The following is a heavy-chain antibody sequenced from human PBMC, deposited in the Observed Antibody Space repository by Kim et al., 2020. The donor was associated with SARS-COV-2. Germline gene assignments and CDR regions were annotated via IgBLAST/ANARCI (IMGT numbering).Heavy chain of an antibody. CDR3: ARDPYYHRRSSFDP. D-gene: IGHD3-10*01. V-gene: IGHV7-4-1*02. CDR2: IDPKTGNP. J-gene: IGHJ5*02. CDR1: GYTITTYA. Sequence: ASVKVSCKAYGYTITTYAMNWVRQAPGQGFEWMGWIDPKTGNPKYAQGFTGRFVFSVDTSVSTAYLHISNLRAEDTAVYYCARDPYYHRRSSFDPWGQGTRVTVAS.